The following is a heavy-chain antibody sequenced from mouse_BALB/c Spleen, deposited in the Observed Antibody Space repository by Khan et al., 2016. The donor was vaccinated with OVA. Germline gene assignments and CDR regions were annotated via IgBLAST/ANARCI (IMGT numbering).Heavy chain of an antibody. D-gene: IGHD1-1*01. CDR1: GYSITSDYA. CDR3: ARSVTITTVVATDFDY. J-gene: IGHJ2*01. Sequence: VQLKESGPGLVKPSQSLSLTCTVTGYSITSDYAWNWIRQFPGNKLEWMGYISYSGRTSYNPSLKSRISITRDTSKNQVFLQLNSVTTEDTATYYWARSVTITTVVATDFDYWGQGTTLTVSS. CDR2: ISYSGRT. V-gene: IGHV3-2*02.